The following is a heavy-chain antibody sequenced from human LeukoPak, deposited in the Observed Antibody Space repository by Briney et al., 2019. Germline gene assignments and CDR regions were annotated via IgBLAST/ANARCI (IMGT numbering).Heavy chain of an antibody. CDR2: IYYSGST. CDR1: GGSISSYY. CDR3: AKLTCSSTFCPLDY. V-gene: IGHV4-59*08. Sequence: PSETLSLTCTVSGGSISSYYWSWIRQPPGKGLEWIGYIYYSGSTNYNPSLKSRVTISVDTSKSQFSLRLTSVTAADTALYYCAKLTCSSTFCPLDYWGQGTLVTVSS. J-gene: IGHJ4*02. D-gene: IGHD2-2*01.